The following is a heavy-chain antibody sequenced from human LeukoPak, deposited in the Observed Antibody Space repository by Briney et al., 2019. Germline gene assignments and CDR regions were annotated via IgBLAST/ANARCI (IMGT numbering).Heavy chain of an antibody. Sequence: TSQTLSLTCTVSSGSISSGDYYWSWIRQPPGKGLEWIGYIYYSGSTYYNPSLKSRVTISVDTSKNQFSLKLSSVTAADTAVYYCARVTSEDLRFLEWLLQPPYYFDYWGQGTLVTVSS. D-gene: IGHD3-3*01. CDR2: IYYSGST. V-gene: IGHV4-30-4*08. CDR1: SGSISSGDYY. J-gene: IGHJ4*02. CDR3: ARVTSEDLRFLEWLLQPPYYFDY.